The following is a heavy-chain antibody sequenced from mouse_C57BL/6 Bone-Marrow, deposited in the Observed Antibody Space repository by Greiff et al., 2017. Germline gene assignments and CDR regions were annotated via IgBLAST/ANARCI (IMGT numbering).Heavy chain of an antibody. CDR1: GYTFTSYW. CDR3: ASPSMTTVPYYFDY. D-gene: IGHD1-1*01. V-gene: IGHV1-55*01. J-gene: IGHJ2*01. Sequence: QVQLQQPGAELVKPGASVTMSCKASGYTFTSYWLTWVTQRPGQGLEWIGDIYPGSGSPNYHEKVKRKATLTVDTSSRTAYMQLSSLTSEDSAVYYCASPSMTTVPYYFDYWGQGTTPTVSS. CDR2: IYPGSGSP.